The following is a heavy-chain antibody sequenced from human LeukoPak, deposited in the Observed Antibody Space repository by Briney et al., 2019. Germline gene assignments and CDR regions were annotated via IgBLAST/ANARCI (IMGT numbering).Heavy chain of an antibody. Sequence: GASVKVSCKASGYTFTGYYTHWVRQAPGQGLEWMGWINPNSGGTNYAQKFQGRVTMTRDTSISTAYMELSRLRSDDTAVYYCARDGQTSDYVWGSYRFPYYGMDVWGQGTTVTVSS. D-gene: IGHD3-16*02. V-gene: IGHV1-2*02. J-gene: IGHJ6*02. CDR3: ARDGQTSDYVWGSYRFPYYGMDV. CDR2: INPNSGGT. CDR1: GYTFTGYY.